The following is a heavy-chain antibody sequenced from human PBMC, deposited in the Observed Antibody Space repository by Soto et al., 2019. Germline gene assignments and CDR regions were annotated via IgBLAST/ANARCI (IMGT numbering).Heavy chain of an antibody. D-gene: IGHD1-1*01. J-gene: IGHJ5*02. CDR1: DCC. CDR2: IYRTGSG. Sequence: DCCRGWMQQHPGKGLEWIGSIYRTGSGIDSPSLRGRVTITLDASRNQFSLNLTSMTPADTDVYYCSRRGSLRERYFDPWGQGTVVTLSS. CDR3: SRRGSLRERYFDP. V-gene: IGHV4-38-2*01.